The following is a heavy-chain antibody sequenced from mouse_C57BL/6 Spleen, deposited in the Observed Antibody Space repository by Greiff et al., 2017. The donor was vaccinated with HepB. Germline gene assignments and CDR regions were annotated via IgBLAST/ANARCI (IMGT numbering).Heavy chain of an antibody. D-gene: IGHD3-3*01. CDR2: IDPSDSYT. CDR1: GYTFTSYW. J-gene: IGHJ4*01. CDR3: AGGSLGGNYYAMDY. V-gene: IGHV1-50*01. Sequence: QVQLQQPGAELVKPGASVKLSCKASGYTFTSYWMQWVKQRPGQGLEWIGEIDPSDSYTNYNQKFKGKATLTVDTSSSTAYMQRSSLTSEDSAVYYCAGGSLGGNYYAMDYWGQGTSVTVSS.